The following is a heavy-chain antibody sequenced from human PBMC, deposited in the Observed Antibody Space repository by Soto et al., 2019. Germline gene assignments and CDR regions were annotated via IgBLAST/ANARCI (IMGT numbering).Heavy chain of an antibody. CDR1: GGTFSSYA. CDR3: AREGNTVVHSFDY. V-gene: IGHV1-69*13. J-gene: IGHJ4*02. Sequence: SVKVSCKASGGTFSSYAISWVRQAPGQGLEWMGGIIPIFGTANYAQKFQGRVTITADESTSTAYMELSSLRSEDTAVYYCAREGNTVVHSFDYWGQGTLVTVSS. CDR2: IIPIFGTA. D-gene: IGHD2-15*01.